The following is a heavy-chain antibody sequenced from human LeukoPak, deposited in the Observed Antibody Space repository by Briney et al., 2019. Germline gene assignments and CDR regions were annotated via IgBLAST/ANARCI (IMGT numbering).Heavy chain of an antibody. J-gene: IGHJ4*02. CDR3: ARSRASSGLLGY. CDR2: IWNDGSNK. CDR1: GFTFSSYG. D-gene: IGHD6-19*01. Sequence: GGSLRLSCAASGFTFSSYGMHWVRQAPGKGLERVAVIWNDGSNKYYADSVKGRFTISRDNSKNTLYPQMNSLRAEDTAVYYCARSRASSGLLGYWGQGTLVTVSS. V-gene: IGHV3-33*01.